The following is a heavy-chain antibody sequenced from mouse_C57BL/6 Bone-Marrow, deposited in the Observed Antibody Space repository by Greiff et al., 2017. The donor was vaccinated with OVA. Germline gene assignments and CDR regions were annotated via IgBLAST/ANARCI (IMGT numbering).Heavy chain of an antibody. Sequence: QVQLKESGAELVKPGASVKLSCKASGYTFTSYWMQWVKQRPGQGLEWIGEIDPSDSYTNYNQKFKGKATLTVDTSSSTAYMQLSSLTSEDSAVYYCARAYYFDYWGQGTTLTVSS. J-gene: IGHJ2*01. CDR2: IDPSDSYT. CDR3: ARAYYFDY. CDR1: GYTFTSYW. V-gene: IGHV1-50*01.